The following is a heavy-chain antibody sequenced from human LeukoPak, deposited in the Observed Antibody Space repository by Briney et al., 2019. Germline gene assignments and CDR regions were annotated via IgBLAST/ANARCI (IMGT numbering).Heavy chain of an antibody. Sequence: GGSLRLSCAASGFTFSSYSMNWVRQAPGKGLEWVSYISSSSSTIYYADSVKGRFTISRDNAKNSLYLQMNSLRAEDTAVYYCARAGYGGNHHGMDVWGQGTTVTVSS. V-gene: IGHV3-48*04. D-gene: IGHD4-23*01. CDR1: GFTFSSYS. CDR2: ISSSSSTI. CDR3: ARAGYGGNHHGMDV. J-gene: IGHJ6*02.